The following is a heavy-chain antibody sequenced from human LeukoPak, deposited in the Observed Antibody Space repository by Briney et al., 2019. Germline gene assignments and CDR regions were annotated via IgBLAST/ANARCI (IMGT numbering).Heavy chain of an antibody. CDR2: TYYRSKWYN. J-gene: IGHJ6*02. V-gene: IGHV6-1*01. Sequence: SQTLSLTCAIPGDSVSSNSAAWNWIRQSPSRGLEWLGRTYYRSKWYNDYAVSVRSRITINPDTSKNQFSLQLNSVTPEDTAVYYCARERYCSGGSCYSLIGNYYYYYGMDVWGQGTTVTVSS. D-gene: IGHD2-15*01. CDR3: ARERYCSGGSCYSLIGNYYYYYGMDV. CDR1: GDSVSSNSAA.